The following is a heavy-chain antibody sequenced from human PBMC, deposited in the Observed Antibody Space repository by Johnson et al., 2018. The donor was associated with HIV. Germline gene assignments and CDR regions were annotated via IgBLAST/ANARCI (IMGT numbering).Heavy chain of an antibody. CDR1: GFTFDDYG. CDR3: AREYYDSSGYYYGGVSAFDI. CDR2: ISSSGDTT. Sequence: VQLVESGGGVVQPGRSLRLSCAASGFTFDDYGMNWVRQAPGKGLEWVSYISSSGDTTYYADSVKGRFTISRDIAENSLYLQMNSLRAEDTAVYYCAREYYDSSGYYYGGVSAFDIWGQGTMVTVYS. J-gene: IGHJ3*02. D-gene: IGHD3-22*01. V-gene: IGHV3-48*04.